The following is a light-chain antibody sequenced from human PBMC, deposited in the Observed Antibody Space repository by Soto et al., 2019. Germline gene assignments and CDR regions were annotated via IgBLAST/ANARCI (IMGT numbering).Light chain of an antibody. CDR2: EGS. CDR3: CSYAGSHVV. Sequence: QSALTQPASVSGSPGQSITISCTGTSSDVGSYNLVSWYQQHPGKAPKLMIYEGSKRPSGVSNLFSASKSGNTASLTISGLQAEDEADYYCCSYAGSHVVFGGGTKLTVL. J-gene: IGLJ2*01. CDR1: SSDVGSYNL. V-gene: IGLV2-23*01.